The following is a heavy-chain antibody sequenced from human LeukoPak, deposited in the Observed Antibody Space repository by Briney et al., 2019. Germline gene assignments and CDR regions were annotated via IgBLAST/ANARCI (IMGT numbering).Heavy chain of an antibody. J-gene: IGHJ4*02. CDR3: AKRTMSAFDS. CDR2: ISGSGNGT. Sequence: GGSLRLSCAASGFTFSSYAMSWVRQAPGKGLEWLSGISGSGNGTYYADSVKGRFIISRDNSKNMVYLQMNSLTVEDTATYYCAKRTMSAFDSWGQGTLPIVSS. D-gene: IGHD5-24*01. CDR1: GFTFSSYA. V-gene: IGHV3-23*01.